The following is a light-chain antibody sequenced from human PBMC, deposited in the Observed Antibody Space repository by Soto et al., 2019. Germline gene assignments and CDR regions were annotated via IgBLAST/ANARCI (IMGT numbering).Light chain of an antibody. CDR1: SSNIGGNS. V-gene: IGLV1-51*01. CDR3: GSWDSSLSAYV. J-gene: IGLJ1*01. Sequence: QSVLKQPPSVSAAPGQKVTISCSGSSSNIGGNSVSWYQQLPGTAPKLLIYDDNKRPSGIPDRFSGPKSGTSATLGITGFQTGDEADYYCGSWDSSLSAYVFGTGTKVTVL. CDR2: DDN.